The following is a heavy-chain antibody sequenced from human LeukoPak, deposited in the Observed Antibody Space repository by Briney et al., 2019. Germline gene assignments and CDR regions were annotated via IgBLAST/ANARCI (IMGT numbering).Heavy chain of an antibody. Sequence: PGRSLRLSCAASGFTFSSYAMHWVRQAPGKGLEWVAVISYDGSNKYYADSVKGRFTISRDNSKNTLYLQMNSLRAEDTAVYYCARDRGSYYNGENYYYYYGMDVWGQGTTVTVS. J-gene: IGHJ6*02. CDR3: ARDRGSYYNGENYYYYYGMDV. CDR2: ISYDGSNK. D-gene: IGHD3-10*01. V-gene: IGHV3-30*04. CDR1: GFTFSSYA.